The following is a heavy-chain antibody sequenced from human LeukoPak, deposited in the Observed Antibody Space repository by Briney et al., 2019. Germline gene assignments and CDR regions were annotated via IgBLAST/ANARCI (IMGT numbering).Heavy chain of an antibody. CDR1: GGSFSGYY. D-gene: IGHD3-10*01. V-gene: IGHV4-34*01. CDR3: ARHYYGSAAPTQEYYYYYYMDV. CDR2: INHSGST. J-gene: IGHJ6*03. Sequence: SETLSLTCAVYGGSFSGYYWSWIRQPPGKGLEWIGEINHSGSTNYNPSLKSRVTISVDTSKNQFSLKLSSVTAADTAVYYCARHYYGSAAPTQEYYYYYYMDVWGKGTTVTISS.